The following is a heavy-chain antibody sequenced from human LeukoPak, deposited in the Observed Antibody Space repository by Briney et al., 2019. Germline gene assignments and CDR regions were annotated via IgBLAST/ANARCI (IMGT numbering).Heavy chain of an antibody. CDR1: GGSISSGSYY. V-gene: IGHV4-61*02. D-gene: IGHD1-14*01. Sequence: PSETLSLTCTVSGGSISSGSYYWSWIRQPAGKGLEWIGRIYTSGSTNYNPSLKSRVTISVDTSKNQFSLKLSSVTAADTAVYYCARGYHPGVPDFFDYWGQGTLVTVSS. CDR3: ARGYHPGVPDFFDY. J-gene: IGHJ4*02. CDR2: IYTSGST.